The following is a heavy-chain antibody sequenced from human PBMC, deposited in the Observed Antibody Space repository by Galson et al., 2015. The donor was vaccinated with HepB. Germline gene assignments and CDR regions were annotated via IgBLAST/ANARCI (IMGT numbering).Heavy chain of an antibody. D-gene: IGHD1-7*01. CDR1: GFTVSSHY. J-gene: IGHJ4*02. V-gene: IGHV3-53*01. Sequence: SLRLSCAASGFTVSSHYMSWVRQAPGKGLEWVSVIYSGGSTYYADSVKGRFTISRDNSKNTLYLQMNSLRAEDTAVYYCARVGWNYGPEYYFDYWGQGTLVTVSS. CDR2: IYSGGST. CDR3: ARVGWNYGPEYYFDY.